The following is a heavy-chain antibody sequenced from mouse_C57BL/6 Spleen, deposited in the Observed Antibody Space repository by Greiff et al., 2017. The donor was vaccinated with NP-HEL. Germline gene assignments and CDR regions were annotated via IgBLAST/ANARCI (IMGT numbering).Heavy chain of an antibody. CDR1: GYSITSGYY. Sequence: EESGPGLVKPSQSLSLTCSVTGYSITSGYYWNWIRQFPGNKLEWMGYISYDGSNNYNPSLKNRISITRDTSKNQFFLKLNSVTTEDTATYYCARTGLLMDYWGQGTSVTVSS. J-gene: IGHJ4*01. V-gene: IGHV3-6*01. CDR2: ISYDGSN. D-gene: IGHD2-10*01. CDR3: ARTGLLMDY.